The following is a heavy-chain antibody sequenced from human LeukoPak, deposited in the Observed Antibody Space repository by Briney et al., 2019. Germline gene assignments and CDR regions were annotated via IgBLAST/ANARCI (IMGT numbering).Heavy chain of an antibody. J-gene: IGHJ6*02. V-gene: IGHV4-34*01. CDR1: GGSFSGYY. CDR3: ARGRGSIVLMVYARKYGMDV. CDR2: INHSGST. D-gene: IGHD2-8*01. Sequence: SETLSLTCAVYGGSFSGYYWSWIRQPPGKGLEWIGEINHSGSTNYNPSLKSRVTISVGTSKNQFSLKLSSVTAADTAVYYCARGRGSIVLMVYARKYGMDVWGQGTTVTVSS.